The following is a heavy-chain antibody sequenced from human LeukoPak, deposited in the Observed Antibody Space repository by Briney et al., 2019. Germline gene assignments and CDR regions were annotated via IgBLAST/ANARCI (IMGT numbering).Heavy chain of an antibody. J-gene: IGHJ4*02. CDR1: GFSFSNYA. CDR2: IGSGGST. Sequence: GGSLRLSCAGSGFSFSNYAMSWVGQAPGKGLEWGSVIGSGGSTYYSDSVKGRFTISRDNSKNTLYLQMNSLRAEDTAVYYCATGPMGRGVSYSFDYWGQATLVTVSS. D-gene: IGHD3-10*01. V-gene: IGHV3-23*01. CDR3: ATGPMGRGVSYSFDY.